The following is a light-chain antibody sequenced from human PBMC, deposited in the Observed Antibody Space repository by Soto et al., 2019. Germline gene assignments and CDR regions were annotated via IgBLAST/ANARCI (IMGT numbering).Light chain of an antibody. CDR2: GAS. V-gene: IGKV3-20*01. CDR1: QTVSSNY. CDR3: QQYGTSPRT. J-gene: IGKJ1*01. Sequence: EIVLTQSPGTLSLSPGERATLSCRASQTVSSNYLAWYQQKPGQAPRHLIYGASSRATGIPDRFSGSGSGTDFTLTISRLEPEDFALYYCQQYGTSPRTFGQRTKVDIK.